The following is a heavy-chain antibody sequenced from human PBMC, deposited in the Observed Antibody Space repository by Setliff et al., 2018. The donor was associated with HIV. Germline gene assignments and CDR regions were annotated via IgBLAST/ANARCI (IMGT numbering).Heavy chain of an antibody. Sequence: ASVKVSCKASGGSLSTHTIGWVRQAPGQGLEWMGGIIPMLGAATHAQKFQGRVTITADESTSTTYMELNSLRSEDTAVYYCGVGLIAAFVDYWGQGALVTVSS. J-gene: IGHJ4*02. CDR1: GGSLSTHT. D-gene: IGHD2-15*01. CDR2: IIPMLGAA. V-gene: IGHV1-69*13. CDR3: GVGLIAAFVDY.